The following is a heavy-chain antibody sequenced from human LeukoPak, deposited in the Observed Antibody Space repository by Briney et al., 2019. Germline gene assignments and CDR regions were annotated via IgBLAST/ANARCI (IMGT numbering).Heavy chain of an antibody. CDR1: GGSISSGSYY. Sequence: SQTLSLTCTVSGGSISSGSYYWSWHRQPGGTELEWVGRIYTSGSTKENPSLKSRVTISVDKYKNQFTLKRRSMAAADTAVYYCARLTQVFGYSYHFDYWGQGTLVTVSS. J-gene: IGHJ4*02. D-gene: IGHD5-18*01. CDR2: IYTSGST. CDR3: ARLTQVFGYSYHFDY. V-gene: IGHV4-61*02.